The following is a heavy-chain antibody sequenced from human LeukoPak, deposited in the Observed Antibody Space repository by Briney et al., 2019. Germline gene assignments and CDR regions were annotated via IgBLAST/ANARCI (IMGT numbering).Heavy chain of an antibody. J-gene: IGHJ4*02. CDR3: AREVAAAYFDY. CDR2: IYSSGST. CDR1: GGSISSYY. D-gene: IGHD6-13*01. Sequence: SETLSLTCSVSGGSISSYYWSWIRQPPGKGLEWIGYIYSSGSTNYNPSLKSRVTISVDTSKTQFSLRLSSVTAADTAVYYCAREVAAAYFDYWGQGTLVTVSS. V-gene: IGHV4-59*01.